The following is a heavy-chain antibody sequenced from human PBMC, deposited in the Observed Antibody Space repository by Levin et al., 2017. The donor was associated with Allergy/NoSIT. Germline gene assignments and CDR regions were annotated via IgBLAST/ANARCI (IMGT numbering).Heavy chain of an antibody. CDR3: ARFRYSGYDPYHFDY. CDR2: IFYSGST. J-gene: IGHJ4*02. D-gene: IGHD5-12*01. CDR1: GGSIRSGGYY. Sequence: SETLSLTCTVSGGSIRSGGYYWSWIRQHPGKGLEWIGYIFYSGSTFYNPSLRSRVTISLDTSKNQFSLKLSSVTAADTAVYYCARFRYSGYDPYHFDYWGQGTLVTVSS. V-gene: IGHV4-30-4*08.